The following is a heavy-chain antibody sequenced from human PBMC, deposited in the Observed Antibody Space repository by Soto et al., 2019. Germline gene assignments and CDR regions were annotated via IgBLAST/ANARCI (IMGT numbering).Heavy chain of an antibody. V-gene: IGHV1-46*01. CDR3: ARDGIAVAGTPRRYYYYGMDV. CDR2: INPSGGST. Sequence: ASVKVSCKASGYTFTSYYMHWVRQAPGQGLEWMGIINPSGGSTSYAQKFQGRVTMTRDTSTSTVYMELSSLRSEDTAVYYCARDGIAVAGTPRRYYYYGMDVWGQGTMVTVSS. CDR1: GYTFTSYY. J-gene: IGHJ6*02. D-gene: IGHD6-19*01.